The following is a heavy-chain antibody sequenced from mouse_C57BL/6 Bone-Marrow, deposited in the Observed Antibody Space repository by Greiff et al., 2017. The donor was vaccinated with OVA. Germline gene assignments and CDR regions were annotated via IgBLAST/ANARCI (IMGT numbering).Heavy chain of an antibody. V-gene: IGHV5-6*01. CDR1: GFTFSSYG. D-gene: IGHD2-4*01. CDR2: ISSGGSYT. CDR3: ARQGSYYDYDGFAY. Sequence: EVQGVESGGDLVKPGGSLKLSCAASGFTFSSYGMSWVRQTPDKRLEWVATISSGGSYTYYPDSVKGRFTISRDNAKNTLYLQMSRLKSEDTAMYYCARQGSYYDYDGFAYWGQGTLVTVSA. J-gene: IGHJ3*01.